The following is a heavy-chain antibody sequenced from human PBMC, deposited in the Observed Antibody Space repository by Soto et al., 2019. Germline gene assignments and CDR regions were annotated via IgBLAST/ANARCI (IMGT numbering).Heavy chain of an antibody. V-gene: IGHV4-39*01. CDR2: IYYSGST. J-gene: IGHJ4*02. D-gene: IGHD5-12*01. CDR1: GGSISSNSYY. CDR3: ASRSGYDYFSFDY. Sequence: SETLSLTCTVSGGSISSNSYYWGWIRQPPGKGLEWIGSIYYSGSTYYNPSLKSRVTISVDTSKNQFSLKLSSVTAADTAVYYCASRSGYDYFSFDYWGQGILVTVSS.